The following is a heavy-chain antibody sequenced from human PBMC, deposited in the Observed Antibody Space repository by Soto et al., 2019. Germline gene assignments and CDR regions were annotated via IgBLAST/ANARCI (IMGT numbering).Heavy chain of an antibody. D-gene: IGHD3-16*01. Sequence: PGECLKSSGNGFGSSFYSYWIGWVRQMPGKGLEWMGIVNPGDSDARYSPSFQGQVTISADKTITIAFLQWSSLKASDTAIYYFARRVGDYFDYWGQGTPVPVSP. CDR1: GSSFYSYW. CDR3: ARRVGDYFDY. J-gene: IGHJ4*02. CDR2: VNPGDSDA. V-gene: IGHV5-51*01.